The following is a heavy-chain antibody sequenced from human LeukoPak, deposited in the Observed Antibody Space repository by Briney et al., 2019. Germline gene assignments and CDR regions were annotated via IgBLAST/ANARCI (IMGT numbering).Heavy chain of an antibody. CDR2: INPNSGDT. D-gene: IGHD6-13*01. CDR3: ARVDSSSWRANYDY. Sequence: ASVKVSCKASGHTFTASYVHWVRQAPGQGLEWMGRINPNSGDTNYAQKFQGRVTMTRDTSINTTYMELSRLRSDDTAVYYCARVDSSSWRANYDYWGQGTLVTVSS. V-gene: IGHV1-2*02. CDR1: GHTFTASY. J-gene: IGHJ4*02.